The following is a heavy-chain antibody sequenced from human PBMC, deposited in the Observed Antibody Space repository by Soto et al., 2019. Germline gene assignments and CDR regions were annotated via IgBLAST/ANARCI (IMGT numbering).Heavy chain of an antibody. V-gene: IGHV3-33*01. J-gene: IGHJ6*02. D-gene: IGHD3-10*01. CDR2: IWYDGSNK. Sequence: QVQLVESGGGVVQPGRSLRLSCAASGFTFSSYGMHWVRQAPGKGLEWVAVIWYDGSNKYYADSVKGRFTISRDNSKNTLYLQTNSLRAEDTAVYYCARDSGTFYYYYGMDVWGQGTTVTVSS. CDR3: ARDSGTFYYYYGMDV. CDR1: GFTFSSYG.